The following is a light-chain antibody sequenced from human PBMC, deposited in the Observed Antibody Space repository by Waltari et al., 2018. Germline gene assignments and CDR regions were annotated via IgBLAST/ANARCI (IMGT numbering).Light chain of an antibody. J-gene: IGLJ1*01. Sequence: QAGLTQPPSVSKGLRQTATLTCTGNNNNVGNQVALWLQQHQGPPPKLLSYRNNNRPSGISEKFSASRSGNTASLTITGLQPEDEADYYCSAWDISLNAHVFGPGTKVTVL. V-gene: IGLV10-54*04. CDR3: SAWDISLNAHV. CDR1: NNNVGNQV. CDR2: RNN.